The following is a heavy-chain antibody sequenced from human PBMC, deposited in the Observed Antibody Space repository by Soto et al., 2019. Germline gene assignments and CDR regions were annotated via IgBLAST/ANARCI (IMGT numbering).Heavy chain of an antibody. CDR3: PRSLGYCISTSCQRTLDY. CDR1: GFSLSTSGVG. V-gene: IGHV2-5*02. J-gene: IGHJ4*02. D-gene: IGHD2-2*01. Sequence: QITLKESGRTLVKPTQTLTLTCTFSGFSLSTSGVGVGWIRQPPGKALEWLALIYWDDDKRYSPSLKSRHTINTDTSKNQVVLTMTNMDPVDTAPNCCPRSLGYCISTSCQRTLDYGGQETLVTVSS. CDR2: IYWDDDK.